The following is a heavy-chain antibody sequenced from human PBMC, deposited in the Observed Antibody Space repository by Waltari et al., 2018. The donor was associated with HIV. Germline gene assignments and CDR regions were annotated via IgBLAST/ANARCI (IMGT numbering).Heavy chain of an antibody. V-gene: IGHV3-30-3*01. CDR3: ARDRSSSWFYYFDY. Sequence: QVQLVEFGGGVVQPGRSLRLSCAAAGLPFRHSAMHWVRQAPGKGLEWVAVITYDGSNKNYADSVKGRFTISRDNSKNTLYLQMNSLRAEDTAVYYCARDRSSSWFYYFDYWGQGTLVTVSS. J-gene: IGHJ4*02. CDR2: ITYDGSNK. D-gene: IGHD6-13*01. CDR1: GLPFRHSA.